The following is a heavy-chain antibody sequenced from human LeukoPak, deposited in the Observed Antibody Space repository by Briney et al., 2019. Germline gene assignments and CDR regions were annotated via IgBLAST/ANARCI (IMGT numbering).Heavy chain of an antibody. V-gene: IGHV4-30-4*01. Sequence: SETLSLTCTVSGGSISSGDYYWSWIRQPPGKGLEWIGYIYYSGSTYYNPSLKSRATISVDTSKNQFSLKLTSVTAADTAVYYCARGVTMIVVVIHDWYFDLWGRGTLVTVSS. CDR1: GGSISSGDYY. D-gene: IGHD3-22*01. J-gene: IGHJ2*01. CDR2: IYYSGST. CDR3: ARGVTMIVVVIHDWYFDL.